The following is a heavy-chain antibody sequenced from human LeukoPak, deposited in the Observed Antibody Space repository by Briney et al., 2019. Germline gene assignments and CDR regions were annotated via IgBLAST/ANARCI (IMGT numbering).Heavy chain of an antibody. CDR1: GYSFTSYW. D-gene: IGHD3-22*01. V-gene: IGHV5-51*01. J-gene: IGHJ4*02. CDR3: ARQITYYYDSSGYTFDY. Sequence: GESLKISCKGSGYSFTSYWIGWVRQMPGKGLEWMGIIYPGDSDTRYSPSFQGQVTISADKSISTAYLQWSSLKASDTAMYYCARQITYYYDSSGYTFDYWGQGTLVTVSS. CDR2: IYPGDSDT.